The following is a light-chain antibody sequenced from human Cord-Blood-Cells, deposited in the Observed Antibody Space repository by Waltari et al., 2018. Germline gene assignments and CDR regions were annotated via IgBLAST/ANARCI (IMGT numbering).Light chain of an antibody. CDR1: SSDVGGYNP. J-gene: IGLJ2*01. CDR2: EVS. V-gene: IGLV2-8*01. CDR3: SSYAGSNNVV. Sequence: QSALTQPPSPSGSPGQSVTISCPGTSSDVGGYNPVSWYQQHPGKAPKLMIYEVSKRPSGVPDRFSGSKSGNTASLTVSGLQAEDEADYYCSSYAGSNNVVFGGGTKLTVL.